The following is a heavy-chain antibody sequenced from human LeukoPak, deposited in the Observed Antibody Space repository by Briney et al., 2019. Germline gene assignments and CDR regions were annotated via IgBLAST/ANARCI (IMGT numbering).Heavy chain of an antibody. J-gene: IGHJ6*03. Sequence: ASVKVSCKASGYTFSSYGISWVRQAPGQGLEWMGWISTYNGDTNYAQKLQGRVTMTTDTSTTTAYMELRSLRSDDTAVYYCAREHSYNYYMDVWGKGTTVTVSS. V-gene: IGHV1-18*01. CDR1: GYTFSSYG. CDR3: AREHSYNYYMDV. CDR2: ISTYNGDT.